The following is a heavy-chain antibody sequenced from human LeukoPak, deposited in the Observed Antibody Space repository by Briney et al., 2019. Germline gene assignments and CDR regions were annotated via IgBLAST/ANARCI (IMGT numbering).Heavy chain of an antibody. CDR3: TRDATYYLRYGYFDY. CDR1: GFSISSPA. CDR2: INNVASHI. Sequence: TGGSLRLSCAASGFSISSPAMNWVRQAPGKGLEWVSSINNVASHIYYAGSVRGRFTISRDNAKNSVYLQMNSLRAEDTAVYYCTRDATYYLRYGYFDYWGQGALVTVSS. D-gene: IGHD2/OR15-2a*01. V-gene: IGHV3-21*01. J-gene: IGHJ4*02.